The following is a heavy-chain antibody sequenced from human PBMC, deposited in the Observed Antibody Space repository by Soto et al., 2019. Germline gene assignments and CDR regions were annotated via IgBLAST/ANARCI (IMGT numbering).Heavy chain of an antibody. V-gene: IGHV3-30*18. CDR3: AKDLLRPGRAYGMDV. J-gene: IGHJ6*02. CDR2: ISYDGSNK. Sequence: QVQLVESGGGVVQPGRSLRLSCAASGFTFSSYGMHWVRQAPGKGLEWVAVISYDGSNKYYADSVKGRFTISRDNSXXTLYLQMNSLRVEDTAVYYCAKDLLRPGRAYGMDVWGQGTTVTVSS. CDR1: GFTFSSYG.